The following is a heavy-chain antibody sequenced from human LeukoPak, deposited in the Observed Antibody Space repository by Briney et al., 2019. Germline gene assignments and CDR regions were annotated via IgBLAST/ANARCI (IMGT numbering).Heavy chain of an antibody. CDR2: ISAYNGNT. V-gene: IGHV1-18*01. J-gene: IGHJ4*02. CDR3: ARDGKRWLVGLSDY. D-gene: IGHD6-19*01. Sequence: ASVKVSCKASGYTFTSYGISWVRQAPGQGLEWMGWISAYNGNTNYAQKLQGRATMTTDTSTSTAYMELRSLRSDDTAVYYCARDGKRWLVGLSDYWGQGTLVTVSS. CDR1: GYTFTSYG.